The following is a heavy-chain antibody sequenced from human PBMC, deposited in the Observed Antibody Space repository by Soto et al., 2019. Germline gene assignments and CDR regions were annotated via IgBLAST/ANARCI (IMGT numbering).Heavy chain of an antibody. CDR2: TYYRSRWYS. Sequence: SQTLSLTCVISGDSVSSSSVAWNWVRQSPSRGLEWLGRTYYRSRWYSDFAVSVRGRIVINADTSKNQFSLQLNSVTPEDTAVYFCARSEEDSHSSFYGLDVSGQVTTVPVS. J-gene: IGHJ6*02. D-gene: IGHD2-15*01. CDR3: ARSEEDSHSSFYGLDV. V-gene: IGHV6-1*01. CDR1: GDSVSSSSVA.